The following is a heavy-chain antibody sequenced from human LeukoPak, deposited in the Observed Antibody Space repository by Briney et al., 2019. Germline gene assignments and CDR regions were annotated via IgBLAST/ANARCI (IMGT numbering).Heavy chain of an antibody. CDR3: ARRTPYCSSTSCSFDY. J-gene: IGHJ4*02. CDR1: GGSFSGYY. V-gene: IGHV4-34*01. Sequence: TSETLSLTCAVYGGSFSGYYWSWIRQPPGKGLEWIGEINHSGSTNYNPSLKSRVTISVDTSKNQFSLKLSSVTAADTAVYYCARRTPYCSSTSCSFDYWGQGTLVTVSS. CDR2: INHSGST. D-gene: IGHD2-2*01.